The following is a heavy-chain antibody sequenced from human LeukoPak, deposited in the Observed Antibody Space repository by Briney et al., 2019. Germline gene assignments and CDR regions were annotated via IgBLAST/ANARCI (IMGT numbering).Heavy chain of an antibody. CDR3: ARRVAGYYFDY. J-gene: IGHJ4*02. Sequence: SETLSLTCTVSGGSISGYYWSWIRQPPGKGLEWIGYIYYSGSTSYNPSLKSRVTISVDTSKNQFSLKLSSVTAADTAVYYCARRVAGYYFDYWGQGTLVTVSS. D-gene: IGHD6-19*01. CDR2: IYYSGST. CDR1: GGSISGYY. V-gene: IGHV4-59*01.